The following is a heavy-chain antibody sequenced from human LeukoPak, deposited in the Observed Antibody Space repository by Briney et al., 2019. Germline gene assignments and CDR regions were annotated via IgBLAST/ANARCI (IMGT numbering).Heavy chain of an antibody. CDR1: RYTFTSYG. CDR2: ISAYNANT. CDR3: ARDASIAAAGPFDS. V-gene: IGHV1-18*04. D-gene: IGHD6-13*01. Sequence: ASLKVSCKASRYTFTSYGINWVRQAPGQGRKWMGWISAYNANTNYAQKFQGRVTMTTDTSTSTIYTQLRNLRSADPAVYYCARDASIAAAGPFDSWGQGTLVTASS. J-gene: IGHJ4*02.